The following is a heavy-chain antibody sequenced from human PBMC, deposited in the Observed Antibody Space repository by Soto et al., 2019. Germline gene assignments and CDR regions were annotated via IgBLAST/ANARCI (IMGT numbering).Heavy chain of an antibody. J-gene: IGHJ5*02. D-gene: IGHD3-10*01. Sequence: QVQLQESGPRLVKPSQTLSLTCTVSGDSIGSGDYYWTWIRQPPGKGLEWIGYIYYIGTTFYNPSLESRVNISVDTSKNQFSLRVSSVPAADTGVYYCARGSTFYGFVTWGQGPLITVSS. CDR2: IYYIGTT. CDR3: ARGSTFYGFVT. CDR1: GDSIGSGDYY. V-gene: IGHV4-30-4*01.